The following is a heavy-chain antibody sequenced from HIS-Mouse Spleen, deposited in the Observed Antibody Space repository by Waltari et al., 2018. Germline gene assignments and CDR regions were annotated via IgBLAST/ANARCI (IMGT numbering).Heavy chain of an antibody. J-gene: IGHJ4*02. CDR3: AKDRGSPLYFDY. CDR2: ISYDGSNK. CDR1: GFTFSSYG. Sequence: QVQLVESGGGVVQPGRSLRLSCAASGFTFSSYGMHWVRQAPGKGLGWGAVISYDGSNKYYADSVNGRFTISRDNSKNTLYLQMNSLRAEDTAVYYCAKDRGSPLYFDYWGQGTLVTVSS. V-gene: IGHV3-30*18. D-gene: IGHD1-26*01.